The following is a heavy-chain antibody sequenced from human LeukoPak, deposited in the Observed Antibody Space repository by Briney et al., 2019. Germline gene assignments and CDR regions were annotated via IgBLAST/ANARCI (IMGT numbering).Heavy chain of an antibody. D-gene: IGHD1-26*01. CDR2: ISYDGNDK. Sequence: PGRSLRLSCAASGFTFNSYGMHWVRQAPGKGLEWVAVISYDGNDKFYRDSVKGRFTISRDNSENTLYLQMNSLRGEDTAVYYCARDGYSGSYYRLYYFFMDVWGKGTTVTVSS. CDR1: GFTFNSYG. V-gene: IGHV3-30*03. CDR3: ARDGYSGSYYRLYYFFMDV. J-gene: IGHJ6*03.